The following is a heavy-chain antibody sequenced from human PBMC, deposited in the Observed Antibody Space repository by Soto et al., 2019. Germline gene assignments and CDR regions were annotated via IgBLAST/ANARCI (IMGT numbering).Heavy chain of an antibody. D-gene: IGHD6-19*01. Sequence: EASVKVSCKASGGTFSSYDISWVRQAPGQGLEWMGGIIPIFGTANYAQKFQGRVTITADKSTSTAYMELSSLRSEDTAVYYCARLSSSGWYIVAFDIWGQGTMVTVSS. CDR1: GGTFSSYD. V-gene: IGHV1-69*06. CDR2: IIPIFGTA. CDR3: ARLSSSGWYIVAFDI. J-gene: IGHJ3*02.